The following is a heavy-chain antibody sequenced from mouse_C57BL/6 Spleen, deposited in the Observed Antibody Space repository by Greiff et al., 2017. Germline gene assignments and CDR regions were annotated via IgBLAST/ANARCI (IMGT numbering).Heavy chain of an antibody. CDR1: GYTFTSYW. Sequence: QVQLQQPGAELVKPGASVKLSCKASGYTFTSYWMQWVKQRPGQGLEWIGEIDPSDSYTNYNQKFKGKATLTVDTSSSTAYMQLSSLTSEDSAVYYCARGDPRDYWGQGTTLTVSS. J-gene: IGHJ2*01. CDR2: IDPSDSYT. V-gene: IGHV1-50*01. CDR3: ARGDPRDY.